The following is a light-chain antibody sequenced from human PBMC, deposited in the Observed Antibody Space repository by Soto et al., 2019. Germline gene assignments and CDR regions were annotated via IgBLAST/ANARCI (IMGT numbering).Light chain of an antibody. CDR3: QQYYSYLLT. CDR2: AAS. V-gene: IGKV1-8*01. J-gene: IGKJ4*01. CDR1: QGISSY. Sequence: AIRMTQSPSSLSASTGDRVTITCRASQGISSYLAWYQQKPGKAPKLLIYAASTLQSGVPSRFSGSGSGKDFTLTISCLPSEDFATYYCQQYYSYLLTFGGGPKVEIK.